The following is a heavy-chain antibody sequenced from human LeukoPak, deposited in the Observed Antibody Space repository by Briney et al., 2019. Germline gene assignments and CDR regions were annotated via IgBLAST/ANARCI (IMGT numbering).Heavy chain of an antibody. J-gene: IGHJ6*02. V-gene: IGHV4-59*01. Sequence: SETLSLTCTVSGGSISSYYWSWIRQPPGKGLEWIGYIYYSGSTNYNPSLKSRVTISVDTSKNQFSLKLSSVTAADTAVYYCARVLTSVAGTRLYYYYYGMDVWGQGTTVTVSS. CDR3: ARVLTSVAGTRLYYYYYGMDV. CDR1: GGSISSYY. CDR2: IYYSGST. D-gene: IGHD6-19*01.